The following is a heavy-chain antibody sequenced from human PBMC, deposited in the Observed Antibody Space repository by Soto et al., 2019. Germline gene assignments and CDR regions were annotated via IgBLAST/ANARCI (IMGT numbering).Heavy chain of an antibody. CDR3: ARDLGTYPGSYFDY. CDR1: GFPFRSYG. D-gene: IGHD2-15*01. Sequence: SLRLSCAASGFPFRSYGMFWVRQAPGKGLEWVALIWYDGSKKYYADSVRGRFTISRDDSKNTLYLQMNSLRAEDTAVYHCARDLGTYPGSYFDYWGQGTLVTVSS. V-gene: IGHV3-33*01. J-gene: IGHJ4*02. CDR2: IWYDGSKK.